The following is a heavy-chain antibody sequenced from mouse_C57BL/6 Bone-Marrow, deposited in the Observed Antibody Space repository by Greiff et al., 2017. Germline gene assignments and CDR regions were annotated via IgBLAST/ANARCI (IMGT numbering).Heavy chain of an antibody. CDR3: ARGGYDAFDY. CDR1: GYTFTTYP. V-gene: IGHV1-47*01. J-gene: IGHJ2*01. CDR2: FHPYNDDT. D-gene: IGHD2-2*01. Sequence: VQRVESGAELVKPGASVKMSCKASGYTFTTYPIEWMKQNHGKSLEWIGNFHPYNDDTKYNEKFKGKATLTVEKSFSTVYLELSRLTADDSAVYYCARGGYDAFDYWGQGTTLTVSS.